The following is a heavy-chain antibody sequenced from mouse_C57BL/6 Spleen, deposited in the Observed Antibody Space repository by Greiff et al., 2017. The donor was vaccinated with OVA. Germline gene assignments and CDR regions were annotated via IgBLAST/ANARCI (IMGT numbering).Heavy chain of an antibody. D-gene: IGHD2-3*01. CDR2: IDPSDSYT. CDR1: GSTFTSYW. CDR3: ARKSYDGYPYYYAMDY. V-gene: IGHV1-50*01. J-gene: IGHJ4*01. Sequence: QVQLQQPGAELVKPGASVQLSCKASGSTFTSYWMQWVKQRPGQGLEWIGEIDPSDSYTNYNQKFKGKATLTVDTSSSTAYMQLSSLTSEDSAVYYCARKSYDGYPYYYAMDYWGQGTSVTVSS.